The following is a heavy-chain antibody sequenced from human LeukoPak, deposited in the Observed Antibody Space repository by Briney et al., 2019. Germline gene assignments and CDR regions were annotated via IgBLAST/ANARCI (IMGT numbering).Heavy chain of an antibody. CDR1: GGSISSYY. CDR2: IYTSGST. Sequence: SETLSLTCTGSGGSISSYYWSWIRQPPGKGLEWIGYIYTSGSTNYNPSLKSRVTISVDTSKNQFSLKLSSVTAADTAVYYCARQAGIAVAGTQGGYGISGFDYWGQGTLVTVSS. D-gene: IGHD6-19*01. CDR3: ARQAGIAVAGTQGGYGISGFDY. J-gene: IGHJ4*02. V-gene: IGHV4-4*09.